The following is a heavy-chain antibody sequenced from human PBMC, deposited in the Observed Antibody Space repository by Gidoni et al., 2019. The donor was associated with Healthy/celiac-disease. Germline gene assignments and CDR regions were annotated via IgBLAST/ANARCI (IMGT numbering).Heavy chain of an antibody. Sequence: EVQLVESGGGLVQPGRSLRLSCPASGFTFADYAMHWVRQASGKGLEWVSGISWNSGSIGYADSVKGRFTISRDNAKNSLYLQMNSLRAEDTALYYCAKDISTLPYSGYEYYFDYWGQGTLVTVSS. CDR1: GFTFADYA. J-gene: IGHJ4*02. CDR2: ISWNSGSI. CDR3: AKDISTLPYSGYEYYFDY. D-gene: IGHD5-12*01. V-gene: IGHV3-9*01.